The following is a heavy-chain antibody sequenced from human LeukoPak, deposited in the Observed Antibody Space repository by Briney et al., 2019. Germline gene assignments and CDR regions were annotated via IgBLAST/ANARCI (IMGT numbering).Heavy chain of an antibody. CDR1: GYTFTDYY. CDR2: VDPEDGET. Sequence: ASVKVSCKVSGYTFTDYYMHWVQQAPGKGLEWMGLVDPEDGETIYAEKFQGRVTITADTSTDTAYMELSSLRSEDTAVYYCARGVEPAARYYYYMDVWGKGTTVTVSS. V-gene: IGHV1-69-2*01. D-gene: IGHD2-2*01. J-gene: IGHJ6*03. CDR3: ARGVEPAARYYYYMDV.